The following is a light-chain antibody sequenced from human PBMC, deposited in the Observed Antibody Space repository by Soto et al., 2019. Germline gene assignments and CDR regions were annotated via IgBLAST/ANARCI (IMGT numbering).Light chain of an antibody. CDR3: CSYAGSDTFV. J-gene: IGLJ3*02. CDR2: EVT. Sequence: QSVLTQPASVSGSLGQSITISCTGTSSDVGNYNLVSWYQQYPGKVPKLMIYEVTKRPSGVSSRFSGSKSGNTASLTISGLQAEDEADYYCCSYAGSDTFVFGGGTKLTVL. CDR1: SSDVGNYNL. V-gene: IGLV2-23*02.